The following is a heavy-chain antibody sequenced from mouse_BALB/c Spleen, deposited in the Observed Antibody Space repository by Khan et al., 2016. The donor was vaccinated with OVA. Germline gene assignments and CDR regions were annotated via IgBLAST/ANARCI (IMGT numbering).Heavy chain of an antibody. V-gene: IGHV3-2*02. Sequence: EVQLVESGPGLVKPSQSLSLTCTVTGYSITSNYAWNWIRQFPGNKLEWMGYISYSGLTSYNPSLKSRISITRDPSKNQFFLQLNSVTTEDTATYYCARGNYYGYTMDYWGQGTSVTVSS. CDR2: ISYSGLT. CDR3: ARGNYYGYTMDY. D-gene: IGHD1-1*01. J-gene: IGHJ4*01. CDR1: GYSITSNYA.